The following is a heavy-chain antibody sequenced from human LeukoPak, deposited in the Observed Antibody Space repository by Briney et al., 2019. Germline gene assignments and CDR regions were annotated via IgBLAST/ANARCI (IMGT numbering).Heavy chain of an antibody. Sequence: SETLSLTCTVSGGSISSGDYYWSWIRQPPGKGLEWIGYIYYSGSTYYNPSLKSRVTISVDTSENQFSLKLSSVTAADTAVYYCARDHGANPSAFDYWGQGTLVTVSS. CDR2: IYYSGST. V-gene: IGHV4-30-4*08. J-gene: IGHJ4*02. CDR3: ARDHGANPSAFDY. CDR1: GGSISSGDYY. D-gene: IGHD1-26*01.